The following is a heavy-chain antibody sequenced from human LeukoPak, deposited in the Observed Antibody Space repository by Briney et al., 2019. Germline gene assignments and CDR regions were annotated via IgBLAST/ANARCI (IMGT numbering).Heavy chain of an antibody. Sequence: SETLSLTCTVSGGSISSYYWSWIRQPPGKGLEWIGYIYYSGSTNYNPSLKSRVTISVDTSKNQFSLKLSSGTAGDTSVDYCXXXXXXXXXXXXYXXXXXXXXIWGQGTMVTVSS. J-gene: IGHJ3*02. CDR3: XXXXXXXXXXXXYXXXXXXXXI. D-gene: IGHD3-10*01. V-gene: IGHV4-59*08. CDR1: GGSISSYY. CDR2: IYYSGST.